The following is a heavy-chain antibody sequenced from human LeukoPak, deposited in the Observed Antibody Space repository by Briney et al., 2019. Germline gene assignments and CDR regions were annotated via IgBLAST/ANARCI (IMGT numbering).Heavy chain of an antibody. V-gene: IGHV4-39*07. CDR1: AGSISSTTYY. CDR2: VHRSGYT. D-gene: IGHD3-10*01. Sequence: PSETLSLTCSVSAGSISSTTYYWAWIRQPPGKGLEWVGSVHRSGYTYYNPSLRSRVIISLDTSKNQFSLNLTSVTAADTAVYYCAREGHYHGGNIFDIWGQGTLVTVSS. J-gene: IGHJ3*02. CDR3: AREGHYHGGNIFDI.